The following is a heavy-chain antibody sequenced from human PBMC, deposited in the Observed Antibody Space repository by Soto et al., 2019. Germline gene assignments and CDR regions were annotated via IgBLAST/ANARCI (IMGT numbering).Heavy chain of an antibody. V-gene: IGHV2-5*02. J-gene: IGHJ4*02. CDR3: AHLALERYSSSWTYYFDY. Sequence: GSGPTLVNPTQTLTLTCTFSGFSLSTSGVGVGWIRQPPGKALEWLALIYWDDDKRYSPSLKSRLTITKDTSKNQVVLTMTNMDPVDTATYYCAHLALERYSSSWTYYFDYWGQGTLVTVSS. CDR1: GFSLSTSGVG. CDR2: IYWDDDK. D-gene: IGHD6-13*01.